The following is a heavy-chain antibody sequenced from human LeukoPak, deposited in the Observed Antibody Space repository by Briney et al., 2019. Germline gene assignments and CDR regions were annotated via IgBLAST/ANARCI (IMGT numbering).Heavy chain of an antibody. D-gene: IGHD3-3*01. CDR1: GYTFTSYY. Sequence: ASVKVSCKASGYTFTSYYMHWVRQAPGQGLEWMGIINPSGGSASYAQKFQGRVTMTRDTSTSTVYMELSSLRSEDTAVYYCARDSGSGYYPDYWGQGTLVTVSS. J-gene: IGHJ4*02. CDR3: ARDSGSGYYPDY. CDR2: INPSGGSA. V-gene: IGHV1-46*01.